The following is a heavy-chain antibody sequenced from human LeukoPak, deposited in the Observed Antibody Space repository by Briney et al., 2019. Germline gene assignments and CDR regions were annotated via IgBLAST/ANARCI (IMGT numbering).Heavy chain of an antibody. V-gene: IGHV4-4*07. CDR2: IYTSGST. D-gene: IGHD3-10*01. Sequence: SETLSLTCTVSGGSISSYYWSWIRQPAGKGLEWIGRIYTSGSTNYNPSLKSRVTMSVDTSKNQFSLKLSSVTAADTAVYYCARDWGSGSYSNYYYYGMDVWGQGTTVTVSS. CDR1: GGSISSYY. CDR3: ARDWGSGSYSNYYYYGMDV. J-gene: IGHJ6*02.